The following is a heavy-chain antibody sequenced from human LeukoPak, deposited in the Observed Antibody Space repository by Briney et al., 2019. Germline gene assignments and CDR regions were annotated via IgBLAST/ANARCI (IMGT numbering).Heavy chain of an antibody. J-gene: IGHJ4*02. CDR2: MYYSGGT. CDR3: AGTGLFFDY. V-gene: IGHV4-59*01. Sequence: SETLSLTCTVSGGSIGSYYWSWIRQPPGKGLEWIGHMYYSGGTTYNPSLKSRVSISLDTSKKHFSLKLSSVTAADTAVYYCAGTGLFFDYWSQGTLVTVSS. D-gene: IGHD7-27*01. CDR1: GGSIGSYY.